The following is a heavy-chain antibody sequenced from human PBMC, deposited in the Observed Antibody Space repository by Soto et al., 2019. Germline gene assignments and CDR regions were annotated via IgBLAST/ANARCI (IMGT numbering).Heavy chain of an antibody. J-gene: IGHJ6*02. D-gene: IGHD3-3*01. CDR1: GGTFSSYA. V-gene: IGHV1-69*13. Sequence: SVKVSCKASGGTFSSYAISWVRQAPGQGLEWMGGVIPIFGTANYAQKFQGRVTITADESTSTAYMELSSLRSEDTAVYYCARVYDDFWSGYWSPQYYYYYGMDVWGQGTTVTVSS. CDR2: VIPIFGTA. CDR3: ARVYDDFWSGYWSPQYYYYYGMDV.